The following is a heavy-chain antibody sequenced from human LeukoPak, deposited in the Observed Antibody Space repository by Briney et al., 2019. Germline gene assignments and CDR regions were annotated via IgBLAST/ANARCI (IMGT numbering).Heavy chain of an antibody. CDR1: GGSLSSGGYS. V-gene: IGHV4-30-4*07. CDR2: IYYSGST. D-gene: IGHD3-10*01. CDR3: ASYYYGSGSFDY. J-gene: IGHJ4*02. Sequence: PSETLSLTCAVSGGSLSSGGYSWSWIRQPPGKGLEWIGYIYYSGSTYYNPSLKSRVTISVDTSKNQFSLKLSSVTAADTAVYYCASYYYGSGSFDYWGQGTLVTVSS.